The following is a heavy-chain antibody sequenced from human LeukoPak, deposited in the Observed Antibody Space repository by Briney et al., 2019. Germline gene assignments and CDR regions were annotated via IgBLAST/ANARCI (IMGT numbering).Heavy chain of an antibody. CDR3: ARHIGLGDHYYYYYMDV. CDR2: IYPADSDT. J-gene: IGHJ6*03. V-gene: IGHV5-51*01. CDR1: GYSFTSYW. D-gene: IGHD2-21*02. Sequence: GESLKISCKGSGYSFTSYWIAWVRQMPGKGLEWMGMIYPADSDTRYSPSFQGQVTISADKSISTAYLQWSSLKASDTAMYYCARHIGLGDHYYYYYMDVWDKGTTVTVSS.